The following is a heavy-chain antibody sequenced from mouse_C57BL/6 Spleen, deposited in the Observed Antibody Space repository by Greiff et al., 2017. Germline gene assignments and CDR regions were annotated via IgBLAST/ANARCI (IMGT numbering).Heavy chain of an antibody. J-gene: IGHJ2*01. CDR3: ARKALTGKGHYFDY. CDR2: IYPGDGDT. Sequence: QVQLKQSGPELVKPGASVKISCKASGYAFSSSWMNWVKQRPGKGLEWIGRIYPGDGDTNYNGKFKGKATLTADKSSSTAYMQLSSLTSEDSAVYFCARKALTGKGHYFDYWGQGTTLTVSS. CDR1: GYAFSSSW. D-gene: IGHD4-1*01. V-gene: IGHV1-82*01.